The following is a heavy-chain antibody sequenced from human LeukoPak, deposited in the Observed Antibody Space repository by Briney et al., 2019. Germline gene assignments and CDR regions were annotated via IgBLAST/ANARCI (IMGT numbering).Heavy chain of an antibody. CDR3: ARVVTLTDDAFDI. CDR2: ISYDGSNK. D-gene: IGHD4-23*01. Sequence: GRSLRLSCAASGFTFSSYAMHWVRQAPGKGLEWVAVISYDGSNKYYADSVKGRFTISRDNSKNTLYLQMNSLRAEDTAVYYCARVVTLTDDAFDIWGQGTMVTVSS. J-gene: IGHJ3*02. CDR1: GFTFSSYA. V-gene: IGHV3-30-3*01.